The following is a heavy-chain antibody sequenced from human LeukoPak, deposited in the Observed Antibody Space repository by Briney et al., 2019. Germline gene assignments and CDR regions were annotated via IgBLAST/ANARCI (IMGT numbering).Heavy chain of an antibody. Sequence: ASVKVSCKASGYTFTDYYINWVRQAPGQGLEWMGWINPNSGGTNYALKFQGRVTMTRDTSIRTAYMELSRLRSDDTAMYYCARGRSSSWYNWFDPWGQGTLATVSS. CDR1: GYTFTDYY. V-gene: IGHV1-2*02. CDR2: INPNSGGT. J-gene: IGHJ5*02. CDR3: ARGRSSSWYNWFDP. D-gene: IGHD6-13*01.